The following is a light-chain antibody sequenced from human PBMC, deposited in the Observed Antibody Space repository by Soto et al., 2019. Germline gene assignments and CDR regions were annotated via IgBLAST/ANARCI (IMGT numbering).Light chain of an antibody. V-gene: IGKV1-5*03. CDR3: QQYNSWTWT. J-gene: IGKJ1*01. CDR1: QSISTW. CDR2: KVS. Sequence: DIQMTQSPSTLSASVGDRVTITCRASQSISTWLAWYQQKPGKAPKLLIYKVSSLERGVPSRFSGSGSETQFTLTISSLQPDDFATYYCQQYNSWTWTFGQGTKVEIK.